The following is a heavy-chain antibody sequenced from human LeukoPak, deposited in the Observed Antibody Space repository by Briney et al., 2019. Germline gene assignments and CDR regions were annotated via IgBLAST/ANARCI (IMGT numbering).Heavy chain of an antibody. D-gene: IGHD1-1*01. CDR3: ARLKNLRYNWNGLGY. CDR1: GYTLTELS. J-gene: IGHJ4*02. CDR2: FDPEDGET. V-gene: IGHV1-24*01. Sequence: ASVKVSCKVSGYTLTELSMHWVRQAPGKGLEWMGGFDPEDGETIYAQKFQGRVTMTEDTSTDTAYMELSSLRSDDTAVYYCARLKNLRYNWNGLGYWGQGTLVTVSS.